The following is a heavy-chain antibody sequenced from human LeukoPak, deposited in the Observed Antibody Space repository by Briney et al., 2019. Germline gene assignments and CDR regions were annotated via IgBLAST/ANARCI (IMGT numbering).Heavy chain of an antibody. CDR1: GGSISSSSYY. CDR3: ARDRPHDYGDSHPYWYFDL. V-gene: IGHV4-61*02. Sequence: SETLSLTCTVSGGSISSSSYYWSWIRQPAGKGLEWIGRIYTSGSTNYNPSLKSRVTISVDTSKNQFSLKLSSVTAADTAVYYCARDRPHDYGDSHPYWYFDLWGRGTLVTVSS. CDR2: IYTSGST. J-gene: IGHJ2*01. D-gene: IGHD4-17*01.